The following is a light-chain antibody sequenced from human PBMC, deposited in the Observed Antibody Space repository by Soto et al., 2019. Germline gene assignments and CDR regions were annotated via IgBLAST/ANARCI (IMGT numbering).Light chain of an antibody. V-gene: IGKV3-20*01. CDR3: QQYSASPRT. Sequence: PGERATLSCRASRTVDGNYLAWYHQKHGQPPRLLIHSASTRAPGIPDRFSASGAGTDLTITISRLEPEDSAVYYCQQYSASPRTFGPGTKVDIK. CDR2: SAS. J-gene: IGKJ3*01. CDR1: RTVDGNY.